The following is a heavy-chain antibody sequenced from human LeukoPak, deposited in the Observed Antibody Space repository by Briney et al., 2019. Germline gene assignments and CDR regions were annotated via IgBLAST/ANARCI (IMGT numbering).Heavy chain of an antibody. CDR2: IIPILGIA. D-gene: IGHD4-17*01. CDR3: TRDPLPTVTLNYYYGMDV. CDR1: GGTFSSYA. J-gene: IGHJ6*02. Sequence: ASVKVSCKASGGTFSSYAISWVRQAPGQGLEWMERIIPILGIANYAQKFQGRVTITADKSTSTTYMELSSLRSEDTAVYYCTRDPLPTVTLNYYYGMDVWGQGTTVTVSS. V-gene: IGHV1-69*04.